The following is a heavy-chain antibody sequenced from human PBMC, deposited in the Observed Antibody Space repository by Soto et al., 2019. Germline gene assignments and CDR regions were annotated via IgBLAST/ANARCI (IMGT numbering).Heavy chain of an antibody. CDR1: GFIFSNYA. J-gene: IGHJ3*01. CDR2: ITGGADQT. CDR3: SKVSSRKIGEAFDL. D-gene: IGHD2-2*01. Sequence: EVQLLESGGNLVQPGGSLRLSCAASGFIFSNYALSWVRQPPGKGLEWVSSITGGADQTYYADSVKGHFTISRDNSKNALDLQTNSQRAEDTAIYYCSKVSSRKIGEAFDLWGHGTVVTVSS. V-gene: IGHV3-23*01.